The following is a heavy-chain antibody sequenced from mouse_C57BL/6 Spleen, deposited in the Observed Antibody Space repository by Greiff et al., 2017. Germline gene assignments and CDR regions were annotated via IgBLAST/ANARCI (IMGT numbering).Heavy chain of an antibody. CDR1: GYTFTDYY. D-gene: IGHD1-2*01. J-gene: IGHJ4*01. CDR2: INPNNGGT. Sequence: EVQLQQSGPELVKPGASVKISCKASGYTFTDYYMNWVKQSHGKSLEWIGDINPNNGGTSYNQKFKGKATLTVDKSSSTAYMEHRSLTSEDSAVYYCARRLLPGHYYAMDYWGQGTSVTVSS. CDR3: ARRLLPGHYYAMDY. V-gene: IGHV1-26*01.